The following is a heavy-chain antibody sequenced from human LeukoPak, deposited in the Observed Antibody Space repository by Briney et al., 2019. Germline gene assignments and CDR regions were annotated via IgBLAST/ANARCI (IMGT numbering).Heavy chain of an antibody. D-gene: IGHD6-6*01. CDR1: GGSISSYY. J-gene: IGHJ4*02. V-gene: IGHV4-4*07. CDR2: IYMSGST. CDR3: AGPGAARLDY. Sequence: LETLSLTCTVSGGSISSYYWSWIRQPAGKGLEWIGRIYMSGSTNYNSSLKSRVNMSVDTSKNQFSLNLSSVTAADTAVYYCAGPGAARLDYWGQGTVVTVSP.